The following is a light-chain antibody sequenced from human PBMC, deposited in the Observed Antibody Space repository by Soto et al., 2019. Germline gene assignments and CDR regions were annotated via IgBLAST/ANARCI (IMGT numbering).Light chain of an antibody. CDR1: QSVSSS. CDR2: AAS. Sequence: EIVLTQTPGTLSLSPGERATLSCRASQSVSSSRLAWYRQKPGQAPRLVIYAASTRATGIPDRFSGSVSGTEFTLTISSLQSEDFAVYYCQQYNEWPPFTFGQGRLLAVK. V-gene: IGKV3-15*01. J-gene: IGKJ5*01. CDR3: QQYNEWPPFT.